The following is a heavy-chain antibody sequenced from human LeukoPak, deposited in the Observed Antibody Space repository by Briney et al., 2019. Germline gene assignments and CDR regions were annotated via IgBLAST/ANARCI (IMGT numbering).Heavy chain of an antibody. CDR3: ASGDNGVFDY. CDR1: GYTFTXXY. D-gene: IGHD2-8*01. V-gene: IGHV1-2*02. Sequence: ASVKVSCKASGYTFTXXYMHWVRQAPGXXXXWMGWINPNSGGTNYAQKFQGRVTMTRDTSISTAYMELSRLRSDDTAVYYCASGDNGVFDYWGQGTLVTVSS. CDR2: INPNSGGT. J-gene: IGHJ4*02.